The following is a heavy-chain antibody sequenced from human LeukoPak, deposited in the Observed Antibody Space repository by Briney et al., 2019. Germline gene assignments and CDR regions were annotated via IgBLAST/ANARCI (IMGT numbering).Heavy chain of an antibody. CDR2: IYYSGST. V-gene: IGHV4-34*01. D-gene: IGHD3-22*01. CDR1: GGSFSGYY. J-gene: IGHJ2*01. CDR3: ARDSPYDSSGYYYPRYFDL. Sequence: SETLSLTCAVYGGSFSGYYWSWIRQLPGKGLEWIGSIYYSGSTYYNPSLKSRVTISVDTSKNQFSLKLSSVTAADTAVYYCARDSPYDSSGYYYPRYFDLWGRGTLVTVSS.